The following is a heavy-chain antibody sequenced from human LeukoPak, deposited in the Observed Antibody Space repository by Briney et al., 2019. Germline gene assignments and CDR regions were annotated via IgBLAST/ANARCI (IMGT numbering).Heavy chain of an antibody. CDR2: IYSGGST. V-gene: IGHV3-66*01. CDR3: ARESGDYSFDY. CDR1: GFTFSSYW. D-gene: IGHD4-17*01. J-gene: IGHJ4*02. Sequence: GGSLRLSCAASGFTFSSYWMHWVRQAPGKGLEWVSVIYSGGSTYYADSVKGRFTISRDNSKDTLYLQMNSLRAEDTAVYYCARESGDYSFDYWGQGTLVTVSS.